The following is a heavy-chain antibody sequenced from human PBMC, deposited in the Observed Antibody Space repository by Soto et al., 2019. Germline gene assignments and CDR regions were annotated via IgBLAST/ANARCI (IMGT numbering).Heavy chain of an antibody. D-gene: IGHD2-15*01. V-gene: IGHV1-18*01. J-gene: IGHJ4*02. CDR2: IYSKAGKM. Sequence: QVHLLQSGAEVQKPGASVKVSCKTSGYTFNDFGITWVRQAPGLGLEWLGWIYSKAGKMNFAPKFQNRVIMTTDTSTTTALTESTSLTFDDSAIYFCARDIAFDIDYWGQGTLVTVS. CDR3: ARDIAFDIDY. CDR1: GYTFNDFG.